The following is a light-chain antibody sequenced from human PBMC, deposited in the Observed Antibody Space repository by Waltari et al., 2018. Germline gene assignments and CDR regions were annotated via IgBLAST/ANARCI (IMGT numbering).Light chain of an antibody. J-gene: IGKJ2*01. Sequence: DIQMTQSPSSLSASVGDRVTITCRASQSISSYLNWFQQKPGKAPKLLIYAASNLQSGVPSRFSGSGSGTDFTLTISSLQPEDFATYYCQQYNSYPGTFGQGTKLEIK. V-gene: IGKV1-39*01. CDR3: QQYNSYPGT. CDR1: QSISSY. CDR2: AAS.